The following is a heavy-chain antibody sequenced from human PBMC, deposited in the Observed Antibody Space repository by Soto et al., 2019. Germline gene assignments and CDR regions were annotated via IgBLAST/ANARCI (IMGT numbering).Heavy chain of an antibody. V-gene: IGHV3-48*02. CDR1: GFTFSSYS. J-gene: IGHJ6*02. D-gene: IGHD1-26*01. CDR2: ISSSSSTI. Sequence: LRLSCAASGFTFSSYSMNWVRQAPGKGLEWVSYISSSSSTIYYADSVKGRFTISRDNAKNSLYLQMNSLRDEDTAVYYCARDGWGPPTECYGMDVWGQGTTVTVSS. CDR3: ARDGWGPPTECYGMDV.